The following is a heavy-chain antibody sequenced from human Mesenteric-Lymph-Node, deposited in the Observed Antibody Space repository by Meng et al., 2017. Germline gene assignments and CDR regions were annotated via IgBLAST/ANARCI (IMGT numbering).Heavy chain of an antibody. CDR3: ARVSYYYDSSGYYSLFDY. Sequence: EARVVAFGGGLGRAGGSRRLSRAAAGFTFSSNSMNWVRQAPGKGLEWASSISSSSSYIYYADSVKGRFTISRDNAKNSLYLQMNSLRAEDTAVYYCARVSYYYDSSGYYSLFDYWGQGTLVTVSS. CDR1: GFTFSSNS. CDR2: ISSSSSYI. V-gene: IGHV3-21*04. D-gene: IGHD3-22*01. J-gene: IGHJ4*02.